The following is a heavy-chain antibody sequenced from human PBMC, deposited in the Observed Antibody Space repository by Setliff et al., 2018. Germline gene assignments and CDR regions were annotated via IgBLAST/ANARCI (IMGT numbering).Heavy chain of an antibody. J-gene: IGHJ4*01. CDR1: GDSIYNHF. Sequence: SETLSLTCTVSGDSIYNHFWSWVRQPPGKGLEWIGSIYNSGYTHYKPSLQSRATISVDTSKSQFSLNLSNVTAADTAVYYCASGLGFDYWGPGSLVTVSS. CDR2: IYNSGYT. V-gene: IGHV4-59*08. CDR3: ASGLGFDY. D-gene: IGHD7-27*01.